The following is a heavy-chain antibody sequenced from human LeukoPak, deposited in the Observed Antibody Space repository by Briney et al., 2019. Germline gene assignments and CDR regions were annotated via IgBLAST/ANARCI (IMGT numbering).Heavy chain of an antibody. CDR1: GYTFSDYF. V-gene: IGHV1-2*02. CDR3: ARDRYGDGFAFFDY. Sequence: ASVKVSCKASGYTFSDYFMHWVRPAPGQGLEWVGWINPKSGGANSAQKFQGRVTMNRDTSISTGYMELSSLRSDDTAIYYCARDRYGDGFAFFDYWGQGTLVTVSS. J-gene: IGHJ4*02. CDR2: INPKSGGA. D-gene: IGHD5-24*01.